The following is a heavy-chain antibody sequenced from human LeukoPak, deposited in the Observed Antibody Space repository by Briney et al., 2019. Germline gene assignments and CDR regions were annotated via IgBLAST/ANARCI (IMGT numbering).Heavy chain of an antibody. CDR2: INPSGGST. V-gene: IGHV1-46*01. Sequence: GASVKVSCKASGYAFTSYYMHWVRQAPGQGLEWMGIINPSGGSTSYAQKFQGRVTMTRDMSTSTVYMELSSLRSEDTAVYYCAREGLAEELDYWGQGALVAVSS. J-gene: IGHJ4*02. D-gene: IGHD3/OR15-3a*01. CDR3: AREGLAEELDY. CDR1: GYAFTSYY.